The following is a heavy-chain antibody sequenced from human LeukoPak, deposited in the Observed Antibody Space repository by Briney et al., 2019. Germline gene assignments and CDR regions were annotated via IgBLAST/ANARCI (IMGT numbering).Heavy chain of an antibody. CDR1: GGSISSSSRY. V-gene: IGHV4-39*07. CDR3: ARGGLGYCSGGSCRSYFFDYYMDV. CDR2: IYYSGTT. J-gene: IGHJ6*03. D-gene: IGHD2-15*01. Sequence: SETLSLTCTVSGGSISSSSRYWGWIRQPPGKGLEWIGSIYYSGTTYYSPSLKSRVTISVDTSKNQFSLKLSSVTAADTAVYYCARGGLGYCSGGSCRSYFFDYYMDVWGKGTTVTISS.